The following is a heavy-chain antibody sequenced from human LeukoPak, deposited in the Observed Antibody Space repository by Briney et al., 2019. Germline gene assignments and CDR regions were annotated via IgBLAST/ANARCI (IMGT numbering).Heavy chain of an antibody. D-gene: IGHD2-15*01. CDR3: ARGQRNCSGGSCYSRAEYFQH. J-gene: IGHJ1*01. V-gene: IGHV4-34*01. CDR2: INHSGST. CDR1: GGSFSGYY. Sequence: SETLSLTCAVYGGSFSGYYWSWIRQPPGKGLEWIGEINHSGSTNYNPSLKSRVTISVDTSKNQFSLKLSSVTAADTAVYYCARGQRNCSGGSCYSRAEYFQHWGQGTLVTVSS.